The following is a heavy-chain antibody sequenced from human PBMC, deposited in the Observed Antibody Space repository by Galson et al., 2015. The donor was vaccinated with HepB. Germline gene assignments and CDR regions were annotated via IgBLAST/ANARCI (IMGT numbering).Heavy chain of an antibody. V-gene: IGHV3-72*01. CDR3: AREGQYQRNFDY. CDR1: GFTFSDHY. Sequence: SLRLSCAASGFTFSDHYMDWVRQAPGKGLEWVGRTRNKANSYTTEYAASVKGRFTISRDDSKNSLYLQMNSLKTEDTAVYYCAREGQYQRNFDYWGQGTLVTVSS. CDR2: TRNKANSYTT. J-gene: IGHJ4*02. D-gene: IGHD2-2*01.